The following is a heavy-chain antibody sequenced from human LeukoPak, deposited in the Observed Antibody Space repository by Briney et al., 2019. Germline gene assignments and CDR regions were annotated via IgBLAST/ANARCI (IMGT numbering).Heavy chain of an antibody. CDR3: ASTIVVVPAAMDY. Sequence: PGGSLTLSCAASGFTFSSYEMNWVRQAPGKGLEWVSYISSCGSTIYYADSVKGRFTISRDNAKSSLYLQMNSLRAEDTAVYYCASTIVVVPAAMDYWGQGTLVTVSS. J-gene: IGHJ4*02. V-gene: IGHV3-48*03. CDR1: GFTFSSYE. D-gene: IGHD2-2*01. CDR2: ISSCGSTI.